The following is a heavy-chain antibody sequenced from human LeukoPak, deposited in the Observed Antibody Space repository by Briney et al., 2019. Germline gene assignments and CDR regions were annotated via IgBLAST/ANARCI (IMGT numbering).Heavy chain of an antibody. CDR1: GGSISGAGYY. V-gene: IGHV4-31*03. D-gene: IGHD1-26*01. Sequence: SQTLSLTCTVSGGSISGAGYYWSWVRQHPGEGLEWIGYIYYSGNTYYNPSLKSRLTISVDTSKNQFSLKLSSVTAADTAVYYCARHTDGGTYPLEHWGQGTLVTVSS. J-gene: IGHJ1*01. CDR2: IYYSGNT. CDR3: ARHTDGGTYPLEH.